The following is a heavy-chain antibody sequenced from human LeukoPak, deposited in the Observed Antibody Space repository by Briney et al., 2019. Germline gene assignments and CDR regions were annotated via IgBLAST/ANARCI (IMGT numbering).Heavy chain of an antibody. D-gene: IGHD3-22*01. CDR2: ISSNGGST. V-gene: IGHV3-64*01. J-gene: IGHJ6*03. CDR3: ARVSGSSGYAVHYYMDV. Sequence: GGSLRLSCAASGFTFSSYAMHWVRQAPGKGLEYVSAISSNGGSTYYANSVKGRFTISRDNSKNTLYLQMGSLRAEDMAVYYCARVSGSSGYAVHYYMDVWGKGTTVTVSS. CDR1: GFTFSSYA.